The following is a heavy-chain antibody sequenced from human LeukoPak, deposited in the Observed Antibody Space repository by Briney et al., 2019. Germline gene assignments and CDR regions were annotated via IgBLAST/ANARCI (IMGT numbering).Heavy chain of an antibody. CDR2: IYTSGST. CDR3: ARAPVVGWHYYYYMDV. D-gene: IGHD2-15*01. V-gene: IGHV4-61*09. J-gene: IGHJ6*03. Sequence: PSQTLSLTCTVSGGTISSGSYYWSWIRQPAGKGLEWIGHIYTSGSTNYNPSLKSRVTISVDTSKNQFSLKLSSVTAADTAVYYCARAPVVGWHYYYYMDVWGKGTTVTVSS. CDR1: GGTISSGSYY.